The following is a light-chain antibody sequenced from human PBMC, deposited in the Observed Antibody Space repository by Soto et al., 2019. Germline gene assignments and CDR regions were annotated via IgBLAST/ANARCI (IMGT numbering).Light chain of an antibody. CDR2: EVT. Sequence: QSVLTQPASVSGSPGQSITISYTGTSSDVGGYDFVSWYRQYPGQAPKILIYEVTHRPSGVPDRFSGSKSGNTASLTISGLQADDEADYYCSSYTITSSPVFGPGTKLTVL. J-gene: IGLJ1*01. CDR1: SSDVGGYDF. CDR3: SSYTITSSPV. V-gene: IGLV2-14*01.